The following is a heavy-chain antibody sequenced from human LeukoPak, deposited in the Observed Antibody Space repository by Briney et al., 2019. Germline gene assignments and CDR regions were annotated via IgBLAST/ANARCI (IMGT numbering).Heavy chain of an antibody. V-gene: IGHV1-2*07. CDR2: INPNSGGT. Sequence: ASVTVSCKASAYTFTGYYMHWVRQAHGQGLEWMGCINPNSGGTNYAHKVSGKVTMTRDTSIRTAYMELSRLRSDDTAVYYCARDPGDGYNFDFWGQETLVTVSS. CDR3: ARDPGDGYNFDF. CDR1: AYTFTGYY. D-gene: IGHD5-24*01. J-gene: IGHJ4*02.